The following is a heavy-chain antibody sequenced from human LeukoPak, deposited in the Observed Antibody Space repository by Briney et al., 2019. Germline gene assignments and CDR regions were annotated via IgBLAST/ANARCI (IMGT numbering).Heavy chain of an antibody. J-gene: IGHJ4*02. V-gene: IGHV3-11*06. CDR2: IGISSGNT. Sequence: GGSLRLSCTASGFAFDEHGMSWVRQVPGKGLEWISYIGISSGNTKYADSVKGRFTVSGDNARNSLYLQMNSLRVEDTAVYYCARDHNYAFDNWGQGTLVTVSS. D-gene: IGHD1-1*01. CDR3: ARDHNYAFDN. CDR1: GFAFDEHG.